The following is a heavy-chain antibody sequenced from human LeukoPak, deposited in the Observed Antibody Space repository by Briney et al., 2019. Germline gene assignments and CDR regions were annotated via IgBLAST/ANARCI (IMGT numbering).Heavy chain of an antibody. Sequence: TGGSLRLSCAASGFTFSSYWMKWVRQAPGKGLEWVANIKQDGSEKYYVDSVKGRFTISRDNAKNSLYLQMNSLRAEDTAVYYCARVWGPTIPGFDYWGQGTLVTVSS. V-gene: IGHV3-7*01. CDR3: ARVWGPTIPGFDY. CDR2: IKQDGSEK. CDR1: GFTFSSYW. D-gene: IGHD2-21*01. J-gene: IGHJ4*02.